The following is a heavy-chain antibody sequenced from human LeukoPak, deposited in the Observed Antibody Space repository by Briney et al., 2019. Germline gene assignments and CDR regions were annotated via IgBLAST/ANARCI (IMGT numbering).Heavy chain of an antibody. D-gene: IGHD5-24*01. CDR2: IWFDGNNK. V-gene: IGHV3-33*01. J-gene: IGHJ4*02. CDR1: GFIFSTYG. Sequence: GESLRLSWAASGFIFSTYGMHWVRQAPGKGLEWVAIIWFDGNNKYYVDSVKGRFTTSRDNSKKTLYLQMNSLRPEDTAVYYCAAGDGHNVGSYWGQGTLVAVSS. CDR3: AAGDGHNVGSY.